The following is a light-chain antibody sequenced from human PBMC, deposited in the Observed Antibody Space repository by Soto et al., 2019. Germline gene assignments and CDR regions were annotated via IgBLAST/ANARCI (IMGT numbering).Light chain of an antibody. CDR1: QSVLYSSNIKNY. J-gene: IGKJ1*01. V-gene: IGKV4-1*01. CDR2: WAS. CDR3: QQYYSTPWT. Sequence: DIVMTQSPDSLAVSLGERSSINCKSSQSVLYSSNIKNYLAWYQQKPGQPPKLLIYWASTRESGVPDRFSGSGSGTDFTLTISNLQAEDVAVYYCQQYYSTPWTFGQGTKVEIE.